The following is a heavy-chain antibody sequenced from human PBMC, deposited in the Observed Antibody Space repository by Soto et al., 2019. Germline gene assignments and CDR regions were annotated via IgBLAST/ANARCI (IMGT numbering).Heavy chain of an antibody. CDR2: IYYSGGT. Sequence: QVQLQESGPGLVKPSQTLSLSCTVSGDSITSYYWSWIRQPPGKGLEWIGYIYYSGGTSYNPSLKSRVTISVHTSKKQFSLRLNSVTAADTAVYYSARVQRLELVVDFWGQGTLVTVSS. J-gene: IGHJ4*02. CDR3: ARVQRLELVVDF. CDR1: GDSITSYY. D-gene: IGHD1-7*01. V-gene: IGHV4-59*01.